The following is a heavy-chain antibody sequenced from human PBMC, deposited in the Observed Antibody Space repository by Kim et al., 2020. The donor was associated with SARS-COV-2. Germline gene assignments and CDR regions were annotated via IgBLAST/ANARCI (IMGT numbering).Heavy chain of an antibody. V-gene: IGHV4-39*07. D-gene: IGHD1-26*01. CDR3: ARVGSYSDLRPIDY. CDR1: GGSISSSSYY. J-gene: IGHJ4*02. CDR2: IYYSGST. Sequence: SETLSLTCTVSGGSISSSSYYWGWIRQPPGKGLEWIGSIYYSGSTYYNPSLKSRVTISVDTSKNQFSLKLSSVTAADTAVYYCARVGSYSDLRPIDYWGQGTLVTVSS.